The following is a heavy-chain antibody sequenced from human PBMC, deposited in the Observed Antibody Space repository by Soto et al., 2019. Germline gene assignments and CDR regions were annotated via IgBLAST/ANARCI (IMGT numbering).Heavy chain of an antibody. D-gene: IGHD6-19*01. J-gene: IGHJ5*02. Sequence: SSETLSLTCTVSGGSISSYYWSWIRQPPGKGLEWIGYIYYSGSTNYNPSLKSRVTISVDTSKNQFSLKLSSVTAADTAVYYCARSVAEQWLDYNWFDPWGQGTLVTAPQ. V-gene: IGHV4-59*01. CDR3: ARSVAEQWLDYNWFDP. CDR1: GGSISSYY. CDR2: IYYSGST.